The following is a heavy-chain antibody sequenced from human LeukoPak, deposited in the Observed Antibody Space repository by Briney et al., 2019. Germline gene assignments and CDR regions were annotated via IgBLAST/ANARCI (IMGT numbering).Heavy chain of an antibody. J-gene: IGHJ4*02. CDR2: INHSGST. Sequence: SETLSLTCAVYGESFSGYYWNWIRQPPGKGLEWIGEINHSGSTNYNPSLKSRVTVSVDTSKNQFSLNLSSVTAADTAVYYCAMDPRGGTTSYWGQGTLVTVSS. CDR1: GESFSGYY. V-gene: IGHV4-34*01. D-gene: IGHD5-24*01. CDR3: AMDPRGGTTSY.